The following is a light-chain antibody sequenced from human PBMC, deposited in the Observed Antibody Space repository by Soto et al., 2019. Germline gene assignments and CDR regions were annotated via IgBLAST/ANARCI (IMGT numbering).Light chain of an antibody. Sequence: DVVMTQSPLSLPVTLGQPASISCRSSQSLVYSDGNTYLNWFQQRPGQSPRRLIYKVSNRDSGVPDRFSGRGSGTDFTLKISRVEAEDVGVYYGMQGTHWPRTFGQGTKVEIK. CDR1: QSLVYSDGNTY. CDR2: KVS. V-gene: IGKV2-30*01. CDR3: MQGTHWPRT. J-gene: IGKJ1*01.